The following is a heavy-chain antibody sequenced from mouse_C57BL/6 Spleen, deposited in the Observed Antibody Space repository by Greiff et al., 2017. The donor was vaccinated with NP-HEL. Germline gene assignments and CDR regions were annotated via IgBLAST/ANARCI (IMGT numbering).Heavy chain of an antibody. D-gene: IGHD1-1*01. J-gene: IGHJ2*01. V-gene: IGHV1-78*01. Sequence: VQLQQSDAELVKPGASVKISCKASGYTFTDYTIHWMKQRPEQGLEWIGYIYPRDGSTTYNEKFKGKATLTADKSSSTANMQLNSLTSEDSAAYFGSIACGRGDYFDYWGQGTTLTVSS. CDR1: GYTFTDYT. CDR3: SIACGRGDYFDY. CDR2: IYPRDGST.